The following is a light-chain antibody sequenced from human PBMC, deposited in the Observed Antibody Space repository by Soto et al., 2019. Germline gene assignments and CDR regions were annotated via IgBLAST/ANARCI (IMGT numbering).Light chain of an antibody. CDR1: QDIKNY. Sequence: DIQMTQSPSSLSASVGDRVSITCQASQDIKNYVSWYQQKPGKAPKLLIYDASNLETGVPSRFIGSGSGTDCTFTISSLQPEDIARYFCQLYDDLPLAFGGGTKVEIQ. CDR2: DAS. CDR3: QLYDDLPLA. J-gene: IGKJ4*01. V-gene: IGKV1-33*01.